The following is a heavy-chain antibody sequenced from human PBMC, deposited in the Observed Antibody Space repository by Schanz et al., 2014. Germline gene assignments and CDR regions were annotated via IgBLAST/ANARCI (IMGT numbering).Heavy chain of an antibody. CDR2: IYDSGNT. CDR3: ARLVGPSFYYGMDV. J-gene: IGHJ6*02. Sequence: VQLVESGGGLVKPGGSLRLSCAASGFTFSDYYMSWIRQHPGKGLEWIGYIYDSGNTYYNPSLKSRVTMSIDTSENQFSLNLRSVTGADTAVYYCARLVGPSFYYGMDVWGQGTTVTVSS. D-gene: IGHD2-15*01. CDR1: GFTFSDYY. V-gene: IGHV4-31*02.